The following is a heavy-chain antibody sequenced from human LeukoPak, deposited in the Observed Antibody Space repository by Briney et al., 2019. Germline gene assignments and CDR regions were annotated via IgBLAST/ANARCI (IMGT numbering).Heavy chain of an antibody. J-gene: IGHJ5*02. V-gene: IGHV4-59*01. CDR1: GGSISSYY. CDR3: AGSQVAAAGTWFDP. D-gene: IGHD6-13*01. CDR2: IYYSGST. Sequence: PPETLSLTCTVSGGSISSYYWSWIRQPPGKGLEWIGYIYYSGSTNYNPSLKSRVTISVDTSKNQFSLKLSSVTAAGTAVYYCAGSQVAAAGTWFDPWGQGTLVTVSS.